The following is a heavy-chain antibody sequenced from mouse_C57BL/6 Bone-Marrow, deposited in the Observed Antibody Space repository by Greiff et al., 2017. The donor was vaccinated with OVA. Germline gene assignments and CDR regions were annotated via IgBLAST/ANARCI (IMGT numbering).Heavy chain of an antibody. CDR1: GFSLTSYG. CDR2: IWSDGST. J-gene: IGHJ3*01. D-gene: IGHD1-1*01. CDR3: ARSYYGSSYGGFAY. V-gene: IGHV2-6*03. Sequence: VMLVESGPGLVAPSQRLSITCTVSGFSLTSYGVHWVRQPPGKGLEWLVVIWSDGSTTYNSALKSRLSISKDNSKSQVFLKMNSLQTDDTAMYYCARSYYGSSYGGFAYWGQGTLVTVSA.